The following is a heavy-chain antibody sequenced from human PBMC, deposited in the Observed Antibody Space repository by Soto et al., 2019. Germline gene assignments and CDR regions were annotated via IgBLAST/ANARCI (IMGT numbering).Heavy chain of an antibody. D-gene: IGHD3-10*01. Sequence: QVKLQESGPGRVKPSQTLSITCTFSGGSFSSGGYYWSWLRKNPGKGRKWIGYIYYRGSTSYNPSLKSRVSISIDTSNNQFSLKLSSVSAADTAVYYCARDGGYGSGSYRFDYWGQGTLVTVSS. J-gene: IGHJ4*02. CDR3: ARDGGYGSGSYRFDY. V-gene: IGHV4-31*03. CDR2: IYYRGST. CDR1: GGSFSSGGYY.